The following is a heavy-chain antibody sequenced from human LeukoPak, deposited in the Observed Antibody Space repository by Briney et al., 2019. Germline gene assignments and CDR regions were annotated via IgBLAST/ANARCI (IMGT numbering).Heavy chain of an antibody. CDR2: ISYDGSNK. CDR1: GFTFSSYG. D-gene: IGHD4-23*01. V-gene: IGHV3-30*03. Sequence: QPGRSLRLSCAASGFTFSSYGMHWVRQAPGKGLEWVAVISYDGSNKYYADSVKGRFTISRDNSKNTLYLQMNSLRAEDTAVYYCARLLSLRWSGGDYYYGMDVGGQGTRVTVSS. CDR3: ARLLSLRWSGGDYYYGMDV. J-gene: IGHJ6*02.